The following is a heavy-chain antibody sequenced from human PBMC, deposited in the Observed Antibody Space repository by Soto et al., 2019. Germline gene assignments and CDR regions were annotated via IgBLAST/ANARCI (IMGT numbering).Heavy chain of an antibody. CDR2: MNPNSGNT. CDR1: GYTSTSYD. CDR3: AREPPGANYYFDY. V-gene: IGHV1-8*01. J-gene: IGHJ4*02. Sequence: QVPLVQSGAEVKKPGASVKDSCKASGYTSTSYDINWVRQAAGQGLEWMGWMNPNSGNTGYAQKFQGRVTMTRDTSTTTAHREPRSLRSEDTAVYYCAREPPGANYYFDYWGQGTLVTVSS. D-gene: IGHD7-27*01.